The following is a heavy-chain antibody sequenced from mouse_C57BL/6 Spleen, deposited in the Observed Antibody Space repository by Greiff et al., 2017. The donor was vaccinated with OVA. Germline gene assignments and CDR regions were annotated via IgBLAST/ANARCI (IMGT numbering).Heavy chain of an antibody. CDR1: GFTFSSYG. CDR3: AEGLRSFAY. Sequence: EVQGVESGGDLVKPGGSLKLSCAASGFTFSSYGMSWVRQTPDKRLEWVATISSGGSYTYYPDSVKGRFTISRDNAKNTLYLQMSSLKSEDTAMYYCAEGLRSFAYWGQGTLVTVSA. V-gene: IGHV5-6*01. D-gene: IGHD1-1*01. CDR2: ISSGGSYT. J-gene: IGHJ3*01.